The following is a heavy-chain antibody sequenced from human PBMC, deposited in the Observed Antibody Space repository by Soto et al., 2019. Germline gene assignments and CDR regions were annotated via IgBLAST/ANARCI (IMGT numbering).Heavy chain of an antibody. CDR2: IYYGGST. D-gene: IGHD2-2*01. Sequence: QLQLQESGPGLVKPSETLSLTCTVSGGSINTITYYTGWIRQPPGKGLEWIGTIYYGGSTYYNPSLKSRVTISVGPPKKQSALTLTSVNAEDTAVYYCARHVVPDGNHWFDPWGQGTLVTVSS. J-gene: IGHJ5*02. CDR3: ARHVVPDGNHWFDP. CDR1: GGSINTITYY. V-gene: IGHV4-39*01.